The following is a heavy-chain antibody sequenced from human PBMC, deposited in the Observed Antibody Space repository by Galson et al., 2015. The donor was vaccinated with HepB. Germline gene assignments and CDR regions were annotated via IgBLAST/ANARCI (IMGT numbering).Heavy chain of an antibody. D-gene: IGHD6-19*01. J-gene: IGHJ6*03. Sequence: SVKVSCKASGSTFTRYGISWVRQAPGQGLEWMGWISTYTGNSKYAQKVRGRVTMTTDTATSTAYMELRSLRSDDTAVYYCARRGGSGDYDYYYYMDVWGKGTTVTVSS. CDR2: ISTYTGNS. CDR1: GSTFTRYG. CDR3: ARRGGSGDYDYYYYMDV. V-gene: IGHV1-18*01.